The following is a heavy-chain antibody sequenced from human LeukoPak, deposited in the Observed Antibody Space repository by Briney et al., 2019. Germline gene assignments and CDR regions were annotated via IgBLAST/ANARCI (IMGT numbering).Heavy chain of an antibody. J-gene: IGHJ6*03. CDR1: GGPISNYY. V-gene: IGHV4-59*01. Sequence: PSETLSLTCTVSGGPISNYYWSWIRQPPGKGLEWIGYIYYSGSTNYNPSLKSRVTISVDTSKNQFSLKLSSVTAADTAVYYCARGAGYYDFWSGYLGFEDGVLPGHYYYMDVWGKGTTVTVSS. CDR2: IYYSGST. CDR3: ARGAGYYDFWSGYLGFEDGVLPGHYYYMDV. D-gene: IGHD3-3*01.